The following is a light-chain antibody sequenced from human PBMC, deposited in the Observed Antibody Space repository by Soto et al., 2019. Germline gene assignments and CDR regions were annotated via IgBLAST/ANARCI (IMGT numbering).Light chain of an antibody. V-gene: IGLV1-47*01. CDR3: AAWDAGVSGPA. CDR1: STNIGSKY. Sequence: QSVLTQPPSASGTPGQRVTISCSGSSTNIGSKYVYWYQQLPGTAPKLLMYRNNQRPSGVPVRFSGSKSGTSASLAISGLRSEDEADYYCAAWDAGVSGPAFGGGTKVTVL. J-gene: IGLJ2*01. CDR2: RNN.